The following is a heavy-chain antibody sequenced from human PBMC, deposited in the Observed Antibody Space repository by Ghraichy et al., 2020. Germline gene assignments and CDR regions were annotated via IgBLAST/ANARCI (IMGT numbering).Heavy chain of an antibody. CDR1: GYTFTSYG. CDR2: ISAYNGNT. CDR3: ARMVAATILYYFDY. J-gene: IGHJ4*02. D-gene: IGHD2-15*01. V-gene: IGHV1-18*04. Sequence: ASVKVSCKASGYTFTSYGISWVRQAPGQGLEWMGWISAYNGNTNYAQKLQGRVTMTTDTSTSTAYMELRSLRSDDTAVYYCARMVAATILYYFDYWGQGTLVTVSS.